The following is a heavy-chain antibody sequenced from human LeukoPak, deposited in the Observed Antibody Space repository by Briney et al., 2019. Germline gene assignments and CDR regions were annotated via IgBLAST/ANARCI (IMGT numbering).Heavy chain of an antibody. Sequence: GGSLRLSCAASGLTFSNYAMSWVRQAPGKGLEWVSGISWNSGSIGYADSVKGRFTISRDNAKNSLYLQMNSLRAEDTALYYCAKDMGHDILTGYSEPFDYWGQGTLVTVSS. J-gene: IGHJ4*02. CDR2: ISWNSGSI. D-gene: IGHD3-9*01. V-gene: IGHV3-9*01. CDR1: GLTFSNYA. CDR3: AKDMGHDILTGYSEPFDY.